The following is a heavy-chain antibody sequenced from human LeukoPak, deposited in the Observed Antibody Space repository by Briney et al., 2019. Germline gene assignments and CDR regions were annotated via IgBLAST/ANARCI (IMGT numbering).Heavy chain of an antibody. CDR1: GGSISSYY. CDR3: ARVDCSGGSCYSDYYYGMDV. Sequence: SETLSLTCTVSGGSISSYYWSWIRQPPGKGLEWIGYIYYSGSTNYNPSLKSRVTISVDTYKNQFSLKLSSVTAADTAVYYCARVDCSGGSCYSDYYYGMDVWGQGTTVTVSS. D-gene: IGHD2-15*01. J-gene: IGHJ6*02. CDR2: IYYSGST. V-gene: IGHV4-59*08.